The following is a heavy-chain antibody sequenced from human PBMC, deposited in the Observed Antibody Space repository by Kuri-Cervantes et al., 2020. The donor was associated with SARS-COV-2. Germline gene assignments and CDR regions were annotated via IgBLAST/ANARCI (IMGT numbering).Heavy chain of an antibody. V-gene: IGHV1-69*06. Sequence: SVKVSCKASGGTFSSYAISWVRQAPGQGLEWMGGIIPTFGTANYAQKFQGRVTITADKSTSTAYMELSSLRSEDTAVYYCAREDYDSSGYPNWFDPWGQGTLVTVSS. CDR3: AREDYDSSGYPNWFDP. J-gene: IGHJ5*02. CDR1: GGTFSSYA. D-gene: IGHD3-22*01. CDR2: IIPTFGTA.